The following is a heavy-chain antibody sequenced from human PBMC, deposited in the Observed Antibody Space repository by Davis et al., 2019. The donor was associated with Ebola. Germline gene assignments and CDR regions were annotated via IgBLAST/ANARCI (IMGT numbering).Heavy chain of an antibody. D-gene: IGHD3-3*01. CDR2: INHSGTS. Sequence: MPSETLSLTCDVYGGSFSGYYWTWIRQPPGKGLEWIGEINHSGTSNYNPSLESRVTISVDTSKNQFSLRLSSVTAADTAVYYCARDPLWSGYYDSWGQGTLVTVSS. CDR3: ARDPLWSGYYDS. CDR1: GGSFSGYY. J-gene: IGHJ4*02. V-gene: IGHV4-34*01.